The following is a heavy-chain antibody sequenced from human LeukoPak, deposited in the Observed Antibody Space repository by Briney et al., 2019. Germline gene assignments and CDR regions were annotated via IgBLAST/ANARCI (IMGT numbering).Heavy chain of an antibody. D-gene: IGHD6-19*01. Sequence: GESLKISCKGSGYSFTSYWIGWVRQLPGKGPEWMGIIYPGDSDTAYSPSFQGQVTISADKSISTAYLRWSSLKASDTAMYYCATSRRSGWYFDYWGQGTLVTVSS. CDR3: ATSRRSGWYFDY. V-gene: IGHV5-51*01. CDR1: GYSFTSYW. CDR2: IYPGDSDT. J-gene: IGHJ4*02.